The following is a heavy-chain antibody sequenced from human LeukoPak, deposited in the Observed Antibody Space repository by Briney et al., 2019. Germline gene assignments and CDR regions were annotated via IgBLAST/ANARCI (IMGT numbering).Heavy chain of an antibody. CDR2: IIPIFGIA. D-gene: IGHD6-13*01. CDR3: ARVAPTSSSWYIFDY. J-gene: IGHJ4*02. Sequence: SVKVSCKASGGTFSNYAISWVRQAPGQGLEWMGGIIPIFGIANYAQKFQGRVTITADESTSTAYLELSSLRSEDTAVYYCARVAPTSSSWYIFDYWGQGTLVTVSS. V-gene: IGHV1-69*13. CDR1: GGTFSNYA.